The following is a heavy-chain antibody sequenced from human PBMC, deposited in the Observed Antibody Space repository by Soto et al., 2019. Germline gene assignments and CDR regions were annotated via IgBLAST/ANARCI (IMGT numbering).Heavy chain of an antibody. D-gene: IGHD1-26*01. Sequence: GGSLRLSCAASGFTFSSYAMSWVRQAPGKGLEWVSAISGSGGSTYYADSVKGRFTISRDNSKNTLYLQMNSLRAEDTAVYYCAKDPPQTRWELLPRPSYYGMDVWGQGTTVTVSS. CDR3: AKDPPQTRWELLPRPSYYGMDV. CDR2: ISGSGGST. CDR1: GFTFSSYA. J-gene: IGHJ6*02. V-gene: IGHV3-23*01.